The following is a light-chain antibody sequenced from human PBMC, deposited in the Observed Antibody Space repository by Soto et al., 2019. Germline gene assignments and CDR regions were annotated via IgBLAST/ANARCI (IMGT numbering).Light chain of an antibody. CDR3: QQYYAVPQT. Sequence: DIVMTQSPDSLAVSLGERATINCKSSQSVLYSSDNKNYLAWYQQKPGQPPKLLIAWASTRESGIPDRFSGTGSGRDFTVTISGLQAGDLPVYYGQQYYAVPQTFGQGTKVEL. V-gene: IGKV4-1*01. CDR2: WAS. CDR1: QSVLYSSDNKNY. J-gene: IGKJ1*01.